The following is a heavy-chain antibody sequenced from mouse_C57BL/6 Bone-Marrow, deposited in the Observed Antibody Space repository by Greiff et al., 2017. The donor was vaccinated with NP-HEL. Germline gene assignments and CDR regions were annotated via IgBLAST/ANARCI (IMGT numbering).Heavy chain of an antibody. D-gene: IGHD1-1*01. V-gene: IGHV1-81*01. CDR2: INPSNGGT. CDR1: GYTFTSYG. J-gene: IGHJ3*01. CDR3: ARSSGSFAD. Sequence: QVQLQQSGAELARPGASVKLSCKASGYTFTSYGISWVKQRTGQGLEWIGNINPSNGGTNYNEKFKSKATLTVDKSSSTAYMQLSSLTSEDSAVYYCARSSGSFADWGQGTLVTVSA.